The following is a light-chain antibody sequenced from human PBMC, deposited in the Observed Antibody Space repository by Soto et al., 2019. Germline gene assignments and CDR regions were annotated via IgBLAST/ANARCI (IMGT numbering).Light chain of an antibody. CDR3: ATWDSSLSAVV. Sequence: QSVLTQPPSVSAAPGQKATISCSGSSANIGNNYVSWYQQFPGTAPKLLIFDDTKRPSVIPDRFSGSKSATSATLGITGLQTGDEADYYCATWDSSLSAVVFGGGTKLTVL. J-gene: IGLJ2*01. CDR2: DDT. CDR1: SANIGNNY. V-gene: IGLV1-51*01.